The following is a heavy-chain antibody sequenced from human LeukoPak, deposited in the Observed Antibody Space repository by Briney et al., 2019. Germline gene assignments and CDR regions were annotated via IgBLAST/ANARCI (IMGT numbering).Heavy chain of an antibody. CDR1: GFTFSRHS. J-gene: IGHJ4*02. D-gene: IGHD4-11*01. CDR2: ISSSSSYI. CDR3: ARGDSNYGGGLDY. V-gene: IGHV3-21*01. Sequence: GSLRLSCAASGFTFSRHSMNWVRQAPGKGLEWVSSISSSSSYIYYADSVKGRVTISRDNTRNSMYLQMNSLRAEDTAVYYCARGDSNYGGGLDYWGQGTLVTVSS.